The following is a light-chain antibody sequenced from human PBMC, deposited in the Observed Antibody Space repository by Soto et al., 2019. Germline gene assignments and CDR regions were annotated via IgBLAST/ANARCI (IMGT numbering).Light chain of an antibody. Sequence: EIVLTPSPATLSVSPGERATLSCRASQSVNIYLAWYQQTPGQAPRLLIFGASSRATGIPARFSGSGSGTEFNLTISSLQSEDFAVYFCQQYYDWLRLTFGGGTKVDIK. J-gene: IGKJ4*01. CDR1: QSVNIY. CDR3: QQYYDWLRLT. CDR2: GAS. V-gene: IGKV3D-15*01.